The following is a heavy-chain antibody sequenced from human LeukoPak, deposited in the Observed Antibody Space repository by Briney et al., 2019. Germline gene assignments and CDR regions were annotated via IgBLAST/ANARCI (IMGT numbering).Heavy chain of an antibody. Sequence: ASVKVSCKASGYTFSDYSIHWVRQAPGQGLEWMGRINSNSGGTSYAQNFQGRVTMTRDTSITTAYMEVSGLTSDDTAVYYCARGGSGSGYLYYFDSWGQGTLASVSS. J-gene: IGHJ4*02. CDR3: ARGGSGSGYLYYFDS. CDR2: INSNSGGT. V-gene: IGHV1-2*06. CDR1: GYTFSDYS. D-gene: IGHD3-10*01.